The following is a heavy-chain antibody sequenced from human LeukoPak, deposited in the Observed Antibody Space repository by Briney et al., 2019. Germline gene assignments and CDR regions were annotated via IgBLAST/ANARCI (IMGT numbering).Heavy chain of an antibody. CDR2: ISYDGSNK. D-gene: IGHD2-15*01. V-gene: IGHV3-30*18. Sequence: PGGSLRLSCAASGFTFSSYGMHWVRQAPGKGLEWVAVISYDGSNKYYADSVKGRFTISRDNSKNTLYLQMNSLRAEDTAVYDCAKDSPNCSGGSGYIGWFDPWGQGTLVTVSS. J-gene: IGHJ5*02. CDR3: AKDSPNCSGGSGYIGWFDP. CDR1: GFTFSSYG.